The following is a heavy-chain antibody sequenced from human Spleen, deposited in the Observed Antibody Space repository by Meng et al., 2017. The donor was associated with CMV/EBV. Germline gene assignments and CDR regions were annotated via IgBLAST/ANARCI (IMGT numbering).Heavy chain of an antibody. CDR2: IYSAGNT. CDR3: ARDVKAPGLYGMDV. D-gene: IGHD5-12*01. V-gene: IGHV3-53*01. CDR1: GFSVETHY. J-gene: IGHJ6*02. Sequence: GESLKISCAASGFSVETHYMSWVRQAPGKGLEWVADIYSAGNTYYADSVKGRFTISRDNSKNTLYLQMNSLRAEDTAVYYCARDVKAPGLYGMDVWGQGTTVTVSS.